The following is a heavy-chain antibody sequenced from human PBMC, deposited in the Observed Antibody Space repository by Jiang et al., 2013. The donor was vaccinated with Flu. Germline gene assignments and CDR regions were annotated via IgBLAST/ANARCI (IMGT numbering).Heavy chain of an antibody. CDR3: AREGSGVTSLNT. V-gene: IGHV4-31*03. J-gene: IGHJ4*02. CDR1: GGSISSGGYY. Sequence: PGLVKPSQTLSLTCTVSGGSISSGGYYWSWIRQHPGKGLEWIGYTYRSGDTYYNPSLKGRVTISVDTSKNQFSLKLSSVTAADTAVYFCAREGSGVTSLNTWAEGTLVTVSS. D-gene: IGHD3-10*01. CDR2: TYRSGDT.